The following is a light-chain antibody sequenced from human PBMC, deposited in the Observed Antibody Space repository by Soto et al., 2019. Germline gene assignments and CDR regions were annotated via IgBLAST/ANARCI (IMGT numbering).Light chain of an antibody. J-gene: IGLJ2*01. CDR1: NSNIGSNY. CDR3: ATWDDRLSGVV. Sequence: QAVLTQSPSASGTPGQRVTISCSGINSNIGSNYVHWYQQFPGTDPKVLIYRNSQRPSGVPDRFSGSKSGISASLAISGLRSEDEADYFCATWDDRLSGVVFGGGTKLTVL. V-gene: IGLV1-47*01. CDR2: RNS.